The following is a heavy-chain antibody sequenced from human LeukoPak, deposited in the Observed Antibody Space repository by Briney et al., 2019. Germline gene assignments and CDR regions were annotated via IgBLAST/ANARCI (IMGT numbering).Heavy chain of an antibody. Sequence: GGSLRLSCAASGFTFSSYGMNLVRQAPGKGLEWVSCIDHSSTYIYYADSVKGRFTISRDNSKNTLYLQMNSLRAEDTAVYYCARARSSGWYLFDYWGQGTLVTVSS. V-gene: IGHV3-21*01. D-gene: IGHD6-19*01. CDR1: GFTFSSYG. CDR2: IDHSSTYI. CDR3: ARARSSGWYLFDY. J-gene: IGHJ4*02.